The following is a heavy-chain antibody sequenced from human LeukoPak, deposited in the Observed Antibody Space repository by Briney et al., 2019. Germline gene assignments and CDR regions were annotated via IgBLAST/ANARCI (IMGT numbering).Heavy chain of an antibody. CDR3: ARRYYYNLGSFPFDF. CDR1: GGSFSGYY. Sequence: SETLSLTCAVYGGSFSGYYWSWIRQPPGKGLEWIGEINHSGSTNYNPSLKSRVTISVDTSKNQFYLNLSSVTAADTAVYYCARRYYYNLGSFPFDFWGQGTLVTVSS. D-gene: IGHD3-10*01. J-gene: IGHJ4*02. CDR2: INHSGST. V-gene: IGHV4-34*01.